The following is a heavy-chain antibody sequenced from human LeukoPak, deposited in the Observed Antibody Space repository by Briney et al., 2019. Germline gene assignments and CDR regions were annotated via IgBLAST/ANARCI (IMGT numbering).Heavy chain of an antibody. J-gene: IGHJ5*02. D-gene: IGHD6-13*01. CDR3: ARGVVAYSSSWYTRFDP. Sequence: PSETLSLTCTVSGGSISSYYWSWIRQPPGKGLEGIGYIYTSGSTNYNPSLKSRVTISVDTSKNQFSLKLSSVTAADTAVYYCARGVVAYSSSWYTRFDPWGQGTLVTVSS. CDR2: IYTSGST. CDR1: GGSISSYY. V-gene: IGHV4-4*09.